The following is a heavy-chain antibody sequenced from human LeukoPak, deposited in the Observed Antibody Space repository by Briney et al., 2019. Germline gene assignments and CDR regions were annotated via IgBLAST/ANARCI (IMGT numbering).Heavy chain of an antibody. J-gene: IGHJ5*02. CDR3: ARGVSLLWFGDVRWFDP. CDR1: GGSISSYY. Sequence: SETLSLTCTVSGGSISSYYWSWIRQPPGKGLEWIGYIYYSGSTNYNPSLKSRVTISVDTSKNQFSLKLGSVTAADTAVYYCARGVSLLWFGDVRWFDPWGQGTLVTVSS. V-gene: IGHV4-59*01. D-gene: IGHD3-10*01. CDR2: IYYSGST.